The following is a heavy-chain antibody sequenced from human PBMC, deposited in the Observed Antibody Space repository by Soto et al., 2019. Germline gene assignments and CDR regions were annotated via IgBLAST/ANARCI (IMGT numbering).Heavy chain of an antibody. V-gene: IGHV3-33*01. CDR1: GFHFGGYG. Sequence: QVQLVESGGGVVQPGRSLRLSCAASGFHFGGYGMHWVRQAPGKGLEWVAITRHEGSNTYYADSVRGRFTISRDNSKNTLYLQMNSLTVEDTAVYYCVRDGVGATTYFGYFDYWGQGTLITVSS. CDR2: TRHEGSNT. CDR3: VRDGVGATTYFGYFDY. J-gene: IGHJ4*02. D-gene: IGHD1-26*01.